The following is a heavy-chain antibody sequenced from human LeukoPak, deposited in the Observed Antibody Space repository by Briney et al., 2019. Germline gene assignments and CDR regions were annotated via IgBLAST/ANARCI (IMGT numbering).Heavy chain of an antibody. CDR1: GYTFTGYY. CDR3: ARYSSSSSGYYYYMDV. V-gene: IGHV1-2*02. D-gene: IGHD6-6*01. CDR2: INPNSGGT. J-gene: IGHJ6*03. Sequence: ASVKVSCKASGYTFTGYYMHWVRQAPGQGLEWMGWINPNSGGTNYAQKFQGRVTMTRDTSISTAYMELSRLRSDDTAVCYCARYSSSSSGYYYYMDVWGKGTTVTVSS.